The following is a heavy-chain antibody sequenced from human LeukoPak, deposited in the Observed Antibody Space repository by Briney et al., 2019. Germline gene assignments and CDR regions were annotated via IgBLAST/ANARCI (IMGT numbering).Heavy chain of an antibody. CDR2: IYHSGST. Sequence: SETLSLTCTVSGGSISTYYWSWIRQPPGKGLEWIGYIYHSGSTYYNPSLKSRVTISVDRSKNQFSLKLSSVTAADTAVYYCARGDRWFDPWGQGTLVTVSS. V-gene: IGHV4-59*12. CDR1: GGSISTYY. CDR3: ARGDRWFDP. J-gene: IGHJ5*02.